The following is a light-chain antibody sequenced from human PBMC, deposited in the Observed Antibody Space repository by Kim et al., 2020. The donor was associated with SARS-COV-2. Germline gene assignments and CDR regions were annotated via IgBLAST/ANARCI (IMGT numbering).Light chain of an antibody. V-gene: IGKV1-39*01. CDR2: DAS. Sequence: DIQMTQSPSSLSASVGDRVTITCRTSQSISSYLNWYQQKPGKAPKFLIYDASNLQSGVPSRFSGSGSGTDFTLTITSLQPEDFATYYCQQSHSTPRTFGQGTKVDIK. CDR1: QSISSY. J-gene: IGKJ1*01. CDR3: QQSHSTPRT.